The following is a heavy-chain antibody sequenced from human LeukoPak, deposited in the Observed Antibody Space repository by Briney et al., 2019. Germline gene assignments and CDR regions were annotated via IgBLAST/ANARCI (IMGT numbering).Heavy chain of an antibody. D-gene: IGHD1-7*01. V-gene: IGHV4-34*01. J-gene: IGHJ4*02. CDR2: INHSGSA. CDR1: GGSFSGYY. Sequence: SETLSLTCAVYGGSFSGYYGSWIRQTPGKGLEWIGEINHSGSAKYKPSLKSRVTISVTLSKNQFSLDLSSVTAADTGVYYCARGQPPYSAGSTYYAGGFYYYDNWGQRTLVTVSS. CDR3: ARGQPPYSAGSTYYAGGFYYYDN.